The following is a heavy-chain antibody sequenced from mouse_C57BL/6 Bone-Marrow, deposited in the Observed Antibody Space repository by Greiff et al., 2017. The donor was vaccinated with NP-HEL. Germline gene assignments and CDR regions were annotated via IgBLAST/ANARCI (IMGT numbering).Heavy chain of an antibody. D-gene: IGHD1-1*01. Sequence: QVQLQQPGAELVKPGASVKLSCKASGYTFTSYWMHWVKQRPGQGLEWIGMIHPNSGSTNYNEKFKSKATLTVDKSSSTAYMQISSLTSEDSAVYYCARKDYYGSSLSYYAMDYWGQGTSVTVSS. V-gene: IGHV1-64*01. CDR2: IHPNSGST. J-gene: IGHJ4*01. CDR3: ARKDYYGSSLSYYAMDY. CDR1: GYTFTSYW.